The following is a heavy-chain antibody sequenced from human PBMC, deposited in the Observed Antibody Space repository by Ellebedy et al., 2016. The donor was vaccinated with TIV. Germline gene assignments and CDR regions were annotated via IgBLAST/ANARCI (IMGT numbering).Heavy chain of an antibody. V-gene: IGHV3-74*01. D-gene: IGHD5-24*01. CDR1: GFTLSRYW. Sequence: HTGGSLRFSCAASGFTLSRYWMHWLRQAPGKGLVWVSRIKGDGSHTVYADSVRGRFTISRDNARNTLYLQMDSLRVEDTAVYYCARDGDGYNFDYWGQGTLVTVSS. J-gene: IGHJ4*02. CDR3: ARDGDGYNFDY. CDR2: IKGDGSHT.